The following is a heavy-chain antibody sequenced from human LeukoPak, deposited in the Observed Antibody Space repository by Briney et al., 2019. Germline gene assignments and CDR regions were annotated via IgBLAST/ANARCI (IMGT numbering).Heavy chain of an antibody. Sequence: ASVKVYCKASGYTFTNYGMSWVRQAPGQGLEWMGWISAYNGNTKYAQKLQGRVTVTTDTSTSTAYMELRSLRSDDTAVYYCARDINYYYDSSGYYDYFVYWRQGTLVTVSS. D-gene: IGHD3-22*01. CDR2: ISAYNGNT. CDR3: ARDINYYYDSSGYYDYFVY. J-gene: IGHJ4*02. CDR1: GYTFTNYG. V-gene: IGHV1-18*01.